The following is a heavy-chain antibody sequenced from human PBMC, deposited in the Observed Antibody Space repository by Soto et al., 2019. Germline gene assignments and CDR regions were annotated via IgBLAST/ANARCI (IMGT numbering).Heavy chain of an antibody. Sequence: QLQLQESGSGLVKPSQTLSLTCAVSGGSISSGGYSWSWIRQPPGKGLERIGYTYHSGSTYYNLSLKSRVTIWEDRSKNQFSLKLSSVTAADTAVYYCARAHYGDYGYGMDVWGQGTTVTVSS. V-gene: IGHV4-30-2*01. CDR2: TYHSGST. J-gene: IGHJ6*02. D-gene: IGHD4-17*01. CDR3: ARAHYGDYGYGMDV. CDR1: GGSISSGGYS.